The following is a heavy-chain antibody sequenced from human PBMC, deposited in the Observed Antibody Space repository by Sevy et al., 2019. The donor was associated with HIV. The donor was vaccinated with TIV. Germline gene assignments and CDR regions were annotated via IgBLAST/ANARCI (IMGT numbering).Heavy chain of an antibody. J-gene: IGHJ2*01. CDR3: AREPIFYDSSGYPSWYFDL. V-gene: IGHV3-30-3*01. D-gene: IGHD3-22*01. CDR2: ISYDGSNK. CDR1: GFTFSSYA. Sequence: GGSLRLSCAASGFTFSSYAMHWVRQAPGKGLEWVAVISYDGSNKYYADSVKVRFTISRDNSKNTLYLQMNSLRAEDTAVYYCAREPIFYDSSGYPSWYFDLWCRATLVTVSS.